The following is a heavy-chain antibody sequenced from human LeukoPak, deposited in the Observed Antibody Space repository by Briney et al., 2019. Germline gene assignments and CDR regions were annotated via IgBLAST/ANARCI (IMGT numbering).Heavy chain of an antibody. Sequence: GASVKVSCKASGYTFTSYGISWVRQAPGQGLERMGWINPNSGGTNYAQKFQGRVTMTRDTSISTAYMELSRLRSDDTAVYYCAREAGDIVVVPAAMAYWGQGTLVTVSS. CDR1: GYTFTSYG. V-gene: IGHV1-2*02. CDR2: INPNSGGT. J-gene: IGHJ4*02. D-gene: IGHD2-2*01. CDR3: AREAGDIVVVPAAMAY.